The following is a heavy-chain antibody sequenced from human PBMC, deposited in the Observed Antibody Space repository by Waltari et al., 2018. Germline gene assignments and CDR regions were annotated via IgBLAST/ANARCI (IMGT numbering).Heavy chain of an antibody. CDR1: GYTFTSYD. D-gene: IGHD3-22*01. CDR3: AREVYYDSRGYYPPEY. V-gene: IGHV1-8*01. CDR2: MNPNSGNT. Sequence: QAGAEVKKPGASVKVSCKASGYTFTSYDINWVRQAPGQGLEWMGWMNPNSGNTDYSQKFQGRVTMTRDTSISIAYMELSSLRSDDTAVYYCAREVYYDSRGYYPPEYWGQGTLVTVSS. J-gene: IGHJ4*02.